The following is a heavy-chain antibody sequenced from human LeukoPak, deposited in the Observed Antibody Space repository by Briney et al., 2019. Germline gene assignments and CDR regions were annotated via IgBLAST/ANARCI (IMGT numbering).Heavy chain of an antibody. J-gene: IGHJ4*02. CDR2: ISSSSKYI. D-gene: IGHD5-18*01. CDR3: AREYTAMAFDY. V-gene: IGHV3-21*01. Sequence: GGSLRLSCAASGFTFSDYYMNWVPQAPGKGLEWVSSISSSSKYIYYADSVKGRFTISRDNAKNSLYLQMNNLRAEDSAVYYCAREYTAMAFDYWAQGTLVTVSS. CDR1: GFTFSDYY.